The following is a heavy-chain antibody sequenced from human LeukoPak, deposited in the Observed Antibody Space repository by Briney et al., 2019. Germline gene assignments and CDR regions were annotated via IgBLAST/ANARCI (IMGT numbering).Heavy chain of an antibody. CDR2: ISSSGSTI. D-gene: IGHD4-17*01. Sequence: GGSLRLSCAASGFTFSSYEMNWVRQAPGKGLEWVSYISSSGSTIYYADSVKGRFTISRDNAKNSLYLQMNSLRAEDTAVYYCAREGPDYGVRYWYFDLWGRGTLVTVSS. CDR3: AREGPDYGVRYWYFDL. V-gene: IGHV3-48*03. J-gene: IGHJ2*01. CDR1: GFTFSSYE.